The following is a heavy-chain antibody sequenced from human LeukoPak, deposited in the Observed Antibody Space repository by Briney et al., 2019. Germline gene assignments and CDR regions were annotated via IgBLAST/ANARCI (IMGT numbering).Heavy chain of an antibody. Sequence: SETLSLTCTVSGGSISSSSYYWGWIRQPPGKGLEWIGTLYYSGSTYYNPSLKSRVTISVDTSKNQFSLKLSSVTAADTAVYYCARGGKAAVRFDLWGRGTLVTVSS. V-gene: IGHV4-39*07. CDR3: ARGGKAAVRFDL. CDR1: GGSISSSSYY. D-gene: IGHD2-15*01. CDR2: LYYSGST. J-gene: IGHJ2*01.